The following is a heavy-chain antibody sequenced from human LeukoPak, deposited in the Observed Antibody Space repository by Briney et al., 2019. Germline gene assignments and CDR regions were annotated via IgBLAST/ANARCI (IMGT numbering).Heavy chain of an antibody. V-gene: IGHV3-7*01. J-gene: IGHJ3*02. CDR1: GITLSNYD. CDR2: IKQDGSEK. D-gene: IGHD3-22*01. CDR3: ASPLYYYDSSGEEGAFDI. Sequence: GGSLRLSCAVSGITLSNYDMSWVRQAPGKGLEWVANIKQDGSEKYYVDSVKGRFTISRDNAKNSLYLQMNSLRAEDTAVYYCASPLYYYDSSGEEGAFDIWGQGTMVTVSS.